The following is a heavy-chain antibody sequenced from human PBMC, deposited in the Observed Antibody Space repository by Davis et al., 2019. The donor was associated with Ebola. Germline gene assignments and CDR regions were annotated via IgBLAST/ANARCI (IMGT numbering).Heavy chain of an antibody. V-gene: IGHV4-59*01. CDR1: GGSISSYY. CDR3: ARTYYYDSSGYYFYYYYGMDV. D-gene: IGHD3-22*01. Sequence: PSETLSLTCTVSGGSISSYYWSWIRQPPGKGLEWIGYIYYSGSTNYTPSLKSRVTISVDTSKNQFSLKLSSVTAADTAVYYCARTYYYDSSGYYFYYYYGMDVWGQGTTVTVSS. J-gene: IGHJ6*02. CDR2: IYYSGST.